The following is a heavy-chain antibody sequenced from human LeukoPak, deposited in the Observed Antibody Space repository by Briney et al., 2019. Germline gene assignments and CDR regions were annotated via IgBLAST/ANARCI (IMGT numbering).Heavy chain of an antibody. V-gene: IGHV4-39*07. CDR1: GGSISSSSYY. D-gene: IGHD6-19*01. CDR3: ARVVDSSGWYVI. J-gene: IGHJ4*02. Sequence: SETLSLTRTLSGGSISSSSYYWGWIRQPPGKGLEWIGSIYYSGSTYYNPSLKSRVTISVDTSKNQFSLKVSSVTAADTAVYDCARVVDSSGWYVIWGQGTQVTVSS. CDR2: IYYSGST.